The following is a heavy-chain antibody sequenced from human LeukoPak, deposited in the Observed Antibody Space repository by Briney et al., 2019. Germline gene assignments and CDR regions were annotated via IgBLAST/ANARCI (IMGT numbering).Heavy chain of an antibody. CDR1: GGSISSYY. CDR3: ARVSNCSGGSCYSENWFDP. Sequence: SSETLSLTCTVSGGSISSYYWSWIRQPPGKGLQWIGEINHSGSTNYIPSLKSRVTISVDTSKSQFSLKLSSVTAADTAVYYCARVSNCSGGSCYSENWFDPWGQGALVTVSS. J-gene: IGHJ5*02. D-gene: IGHD2-15*01. V-gene: IGHV4-34*01. CDR2: INHSGST.